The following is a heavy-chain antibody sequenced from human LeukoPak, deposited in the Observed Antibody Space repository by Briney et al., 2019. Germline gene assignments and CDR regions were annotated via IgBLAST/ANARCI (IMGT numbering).Heavy chain of an antibody. Sequence: GGSLRLSCAASGFTFSSYAMTWVRQAPGKGLEWVSTISGSGSNTYYTDSVKGRFTISRDNSKTTLYLQMNSLRAEDTAVYYCARENYYGSGSYYNDEDYFDYWGQGTLVTVSS. V-gene: IGHV3-23*01. CDR2: ISGSGSNT. J-gene: IGHJ4*02. D-gene: IGHD3-10*01. CDR3: ARENYYGSGSYYNDEDYFDY. CDR1: GFTFSSYA.